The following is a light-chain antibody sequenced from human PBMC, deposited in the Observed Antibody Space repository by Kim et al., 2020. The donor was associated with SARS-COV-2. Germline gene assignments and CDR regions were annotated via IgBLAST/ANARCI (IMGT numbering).Light chain of an antibody. CDR1: QSVGSS. CDR3: QQYNNWPLFT. J-gene: IGKJ3*01. V-gene: IGKV3-15*01. CDR2: GAS. Sequence: VMTQSPATLSVSPGERATLSCRASQSVGSSLAWYQQRPGQAPRLLIYGASTRATGIPARFSGSGSGTDFTLTISSLQSEDFAVYYCQQYNNWPLFTFGPGTKVDIK.